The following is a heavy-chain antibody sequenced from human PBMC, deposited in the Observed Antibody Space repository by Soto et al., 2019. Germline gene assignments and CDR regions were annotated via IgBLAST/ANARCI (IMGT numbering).Heavy chain of an antibody. CDR3: ARSPTGYSSGWLFDY. Sequence: QVQLQESGPGLVKPSETLSLTCTVSGGSVSSGSYYWSWIRQPPGKGLEWIGYIYYSGSTNYNPSLKGRVPISVDTSKNQFSLKLSSVTAADTAVYYCARSPTGYSSGWLFDYWGQGTLVTVSS. D-gene: IGHD6-19*01. CDR1: GGSVSSGSYY. CDR2: IYYSGST. J-gene: IGHJ4*02. V-gene: IGHV4-61*01.